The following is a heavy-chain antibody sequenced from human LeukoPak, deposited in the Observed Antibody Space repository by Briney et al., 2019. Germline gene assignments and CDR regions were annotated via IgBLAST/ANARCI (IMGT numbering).Heavy chain of an antibody. J-gene: IGHJ5*02. CDR1: GGPISSNY. D-gene: IGHD5-18*01. V-gene: IGHV4-59*08. Sequence: SETLSLTCTVSGGPISSNYWTWIRQPPGKGLEWIGYIYYSGITNYNPSLKSRVTISVDTSKNQFSLNLNSVTAADTAVYYCASLSWDTAMVFPWGQGTLVSVSS. CDR3: ASLSWDTAMVFP. CDR2: IYYSGIT.